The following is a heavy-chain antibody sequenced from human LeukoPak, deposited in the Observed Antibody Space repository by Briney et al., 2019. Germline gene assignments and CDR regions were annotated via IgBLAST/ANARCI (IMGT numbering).Heavy chain of an antibody. D-gene: IGHD5-12*01. CDR2: INQGGSVK. Sequence: PGGSLRLSCAASGFSFRDFWMTWVRQAPGKGLEWVANINQGGSVKYYVDSVKGRFTISRDDAEISLYVQMNSLRDEDTAVYYCARFGYSGWNLEYWGQGTLVTVSS. V-gene: IGHV3-7*01. CDR3: ARFGYSGWNLEY. CDR1: GFSFRDFW. J-gene: IGHJ4*02.